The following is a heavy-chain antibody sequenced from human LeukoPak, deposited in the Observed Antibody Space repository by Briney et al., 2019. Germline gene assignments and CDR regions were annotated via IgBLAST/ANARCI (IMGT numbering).Heavy chain of an antibody. V-gene: IGHV3-7*01. CDR2: IKTDGSEK. CDR1: GFTFSNYW. D-gene: IGHD6-13*01. CDR3: ARDSGYSSSWYPSDGMDV. J-gene: IGHJ6*02. Sequence: PGGSLRLSCEGSGFTFSNYWMGWVRQAPGKGLQWVANIKTDGSEKYYVDSVKGRFTISRDNAKNSLYLQMNSLRAEDTAVYYCARDSGYSSSWYPSDGMDVWGQGTTVTVSS.